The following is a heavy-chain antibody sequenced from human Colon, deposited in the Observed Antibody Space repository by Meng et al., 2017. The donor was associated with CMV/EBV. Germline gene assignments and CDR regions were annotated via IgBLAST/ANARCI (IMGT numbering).Heavy chain of an antibody. J-gene: IGHJ4*02. V-gene: IGHV4-39*07. CDR1: TRNYD. D-gene: IGHD6-25*01. CDR3: ARGITRRAAATWVKPLDF. CDR2: ISYHGYT. Sequence: TRNYDWGWVRQPPGKRLEFIGTISYHGYTYYKTSLRSRLSISLDTSRSQFSLRLTSVTAADTAVYFCARGITRRAAATWVKPLDFWGQGRLVTVSS.